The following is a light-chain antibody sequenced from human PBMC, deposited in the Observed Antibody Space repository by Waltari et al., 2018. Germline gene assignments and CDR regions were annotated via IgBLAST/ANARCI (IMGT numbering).Light chain of an antibody. CDR1: SSDVGSYNR. CDR2: EGS. J-gene: IGLJ1*01. Sequence: QSALTHPPSLSGSPGQSVTISCTGTSSDVGSYNRFSWYQQPPGTAPKLMIYEGSNTHSGVTDRFSGSKSCNTASLIISGLQAEDEADYDCSSYTSSSTYVFGTGTKVTVL. CDR3: SSYTSSSTYV. V-gene: IGLV2-18*02.